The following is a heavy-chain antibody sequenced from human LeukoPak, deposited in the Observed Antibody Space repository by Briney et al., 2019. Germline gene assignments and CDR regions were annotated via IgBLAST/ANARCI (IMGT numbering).Heavy chain of an antibody. CDR2: IYYSGST. D-gene: IGHD4-17*01. J-gene: IGHJ4*02. CDR1: GGSISSYY. CDR3: ARHPTVTNSAGYYFDY. V-gene: IGHV4-59*08. Sequence: RSSETLSLTCTVSGGSISSYYWSWIRQPPGKGLEWIGYIYYSGSTNYNPSLKSRVTIPVDTSKNQFSLKLSSVTAADTAVYYCARHPTVTNSAGYYFDYWGQGTLVTVSS.